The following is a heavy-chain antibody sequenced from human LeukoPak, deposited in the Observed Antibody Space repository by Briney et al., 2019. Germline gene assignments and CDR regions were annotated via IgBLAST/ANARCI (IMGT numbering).Heavy chain of an antibody. Sequence: GRSLRLSCAASGFTFGSYGMHWVRQAPGKGLEWVAAISYDGSNKYYADSVKGRFTISRDNSKNTLYLQMNSLRAEDTAVYYCAKASSGWYYFDYWGQGTLVTVSS. D-gene: IGHD6-19*01. CDR1: GFTFGSYG. J-gene: IGHJ4*02. V-gene: IGHV3-30*18. CDR2: ISYDGSNK. CDR3: AKASSGWYYFDY.